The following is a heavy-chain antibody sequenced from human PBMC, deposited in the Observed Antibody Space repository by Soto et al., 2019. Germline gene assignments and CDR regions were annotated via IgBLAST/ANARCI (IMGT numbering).Heavy chain of an antibody. Sequence: QVQLQESGPGLVKPSETLSLTCAVSGGSISGGTWWSWVRHPPGKGLEWIGQIYHNENTEYNPSLESRVTISADKSKNQFSLRMSSVTAADTAVYYCARHGGFNLQYWGQGALVTVSS. D-gene: IGHD3-10*01. J-gene: IGHJ4*02. CDR3: ARHGGFNLQY. V-gene: IGHV4-4*02. CDR1: GGSISGGTW. CDR2: IYHNENT.